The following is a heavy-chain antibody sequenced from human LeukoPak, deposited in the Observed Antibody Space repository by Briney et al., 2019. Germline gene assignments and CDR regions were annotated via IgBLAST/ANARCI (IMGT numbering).Heavy chain of an antibody. D-gene: IGHD5-18*01. V-gene: IGHV1-69*02. CDR3: ARLPAGDTAMVPYYYYGMDV. CDR2: IIPILGIA. CDR1: GGTFSSYT. Sequence: ASVKVSCKASGGTFSSYTISWVRQAPGQGLELMGRIIPILGIANYAQKFQGRVTITADKSTSTAYMKLSSLRSEDTAVYYCARLPAGDTAMVPYYYYGMDVWGQGTTVTVSS. J-gene: IGHJ6*02.